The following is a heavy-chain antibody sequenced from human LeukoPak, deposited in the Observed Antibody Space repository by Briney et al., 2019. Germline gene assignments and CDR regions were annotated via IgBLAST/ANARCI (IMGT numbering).Heavy chain of an antibody. CDR2: IYPVDSDT. Sequence: GESLKISCKGSGYSFATYWIAWVRQMPGKGLEWIGVIYPVDSDTRYSPSIQGQVTISVDKSTSTAYLQWSSLKASDTAMYYCARTNYYETSGWASGLSPFDMWGRGTMVTVSS. D-gene: IGHD3-22*01. V-gene: IGHV5-51*01. CDR3: ARTNYYETSGWASGLSPFDM. CDR1: GYSFATYW. J-gene: IGHJ3*02.